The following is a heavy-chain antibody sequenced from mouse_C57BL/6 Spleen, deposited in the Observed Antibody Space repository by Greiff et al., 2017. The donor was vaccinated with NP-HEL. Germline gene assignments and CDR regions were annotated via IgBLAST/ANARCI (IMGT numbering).Heavy chain of an antibody. V-gene: IGHV14-1*01. CDR2: IDPADGDT. CDR3: TGSNSAWFAY. J-gene: IGHJ3*01. D-gene: IGHD2-5*01. Sequence: VQLQQSGAELVRPGASVKLSCTASGFNIKDYYMHWVKQRPEPGLEWIGRIDPADGDTESAPKFQGKATMTADTSSNTAYLQLSSLTSEDTAVYYCTGSNSAWFAYWGQGTLVTVSA. CDR1: GFNIKDYY.